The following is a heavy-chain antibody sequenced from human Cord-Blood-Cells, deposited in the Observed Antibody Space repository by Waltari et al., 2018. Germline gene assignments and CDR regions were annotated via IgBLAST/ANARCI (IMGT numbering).Heavy chain of an antibody. CDR3: ARDSPAVAHYSAFDI. CDR2: IYYSGST. Sequence: QVQLQESGPGLVKPSETLSLTGTVSGGSISSHYWSWTRKPPGKGLEWIGYIYYSGSTNYNPSLKSRVTISVDTSKNQFSLKLSSVTAADTAVYYCARDSPAVAHYSAFDIWGQGTMVTVSS. V-gene: IGHV4-59*11. D-gene: IGHD1-26*01. CDR1: GGSISSHY. J-gene: IGHJ3*02.